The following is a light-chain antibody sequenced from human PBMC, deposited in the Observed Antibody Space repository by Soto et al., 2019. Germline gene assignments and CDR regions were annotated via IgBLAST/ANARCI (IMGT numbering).Light chain of an antibody. Sequence: EIVLTQSPGTLSLSPGERATLSCRASQSVSSSYLAWYQQKPGQAPRLLIYGASSRATGIPDRFSGSRSGQDFTLTIRRLEPEDFAVYYCQQYGSSPWTFGQGTKVEIK. V-gene: IGKV3-20*01. CDR3: QQYGSSPWT. CDR1: QSVSSSY. J-gene: IGKJ1*01. CDR2: GAS.